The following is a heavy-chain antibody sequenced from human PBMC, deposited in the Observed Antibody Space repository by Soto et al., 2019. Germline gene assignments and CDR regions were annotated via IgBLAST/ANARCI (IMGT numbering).Heavy chain of an antibody. D-gene: IGHD3-10*01. J-gene: IGHJ5*02. Sequence: PSETLSLTCTVSGGSVSSGSYYWSWIRQPPGKGLEWIGYIYYSGRTNYNPSLKSRVTISVDTSKNQFSLKLSSVTAADTAVYYCARSYDYGSGRYYNTLFEPWGQGTLVTLSS. V-gene: IGHV4-61*01. CDR3: ARSYDYGSGRYYNTLFEP. CDR2: IYYSGRT. CDR1: GGSVSSGSYY.